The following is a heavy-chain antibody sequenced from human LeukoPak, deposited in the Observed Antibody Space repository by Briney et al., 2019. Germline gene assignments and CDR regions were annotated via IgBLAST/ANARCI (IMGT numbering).Heavy chain of an antibody. V-gene: IGHV4-59*01. CDR3: ARDRYGSGSYYDY. Sequence: SETLSLTCTVSGGSISSYYWSWIRQPPGKGLEWIGYIYYSGSTNYNPSLKSRVTISVDTSKNQFSLKLSSVTAADTAVYYCARDRYGSGSYYDYWGQGTLVTVSS. J-gene: IGHJ4*02. D-gene: IGHD3-10*01. CDR2: IYYSGST. CDR1: GGSISSYY.